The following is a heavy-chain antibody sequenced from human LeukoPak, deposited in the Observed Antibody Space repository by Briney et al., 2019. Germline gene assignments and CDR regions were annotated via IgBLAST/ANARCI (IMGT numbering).Heavy chain of an antibody. J-gene: IGHJ4*02. CDR1: GGSISSHY. V-gene: IGHV4-59*11. D-gene: IGHD3-22*01. CDR2: IYYSGST. Sequence: PSETLSLTCTVSGGSISSHYWSWIRQPPGKGLEWIGYIYYSGSTNYNPSLKSRVTISVDTSKNQFSLKLSSVTAADTAVYYCARARTWLLDYWGQGTLVTVSS. CDR3: ARARTWLLDY.